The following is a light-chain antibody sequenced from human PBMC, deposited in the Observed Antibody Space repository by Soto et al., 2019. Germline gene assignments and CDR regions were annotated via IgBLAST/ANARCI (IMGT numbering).Light chain of an antibody. J-gene: IGKJ4*01. CDR3: QQHSNWPLT. CDR2: DAS. CDR1: QSVSSY. Sequence: ELVLPQSPATLSLSPGERATLSCRAGQSVSSYLAWYQQKPGQAPRLLIYDASNRATGIPVRFSGSGSGTDFTLTISSLVPEDFAVYYCQQHSNWPLTFGGGTKVDIK. V-gene: IGKV3-11*01.